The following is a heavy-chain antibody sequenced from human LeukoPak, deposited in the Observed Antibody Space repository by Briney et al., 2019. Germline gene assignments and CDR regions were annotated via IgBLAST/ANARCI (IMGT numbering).Heavy chain of an antibody. CDR2: INHSGST. CDR1: GGSFSGYY. Sequence: PSETLSLTCAVYGGSFSGYYWSWIRQPPGKGLEWIGEINHSGSTNYNPSLKSRVTISVDTSKNQFSLKLSSVTAADTAVYYCARKTGTYYYGSGIRKLAPDSLLKFDYWGQGTLVTVSS. CDR3: ARKTGTYYYGSGIRKLAPDSLLKFDY. D-gene: IGHD3-10*01. J-gene: IGHJ4*02. V-gene: IGHV4-34*01.